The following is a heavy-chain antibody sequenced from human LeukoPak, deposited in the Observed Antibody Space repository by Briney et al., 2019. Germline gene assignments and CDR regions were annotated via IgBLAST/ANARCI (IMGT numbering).Heavy chain of an antibody. CDR2: ISSSGSTI. D-gene: IGHD3-3*01. CDR3: ARGRITIFGVVIKNYYYYYMDV. J-gene: IGHJ6*03. V-gene: IGHV3-11*01. Sequence: PGGSLRLSCAASGFTFSDYYMSWIRQAPGKGLEWVSYISSSGSTIYYADSVEGRFTISRDNAKNSLYLQMNSLRAEDTAVYYCARGRITIFGVVIKNYYYYYMDVWGKGTTVTVSS. CDR1: GFTFSDYY.